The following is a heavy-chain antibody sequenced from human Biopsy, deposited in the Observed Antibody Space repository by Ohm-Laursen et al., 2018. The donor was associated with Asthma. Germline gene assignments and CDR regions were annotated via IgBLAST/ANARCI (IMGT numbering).Heavy chain of an antibody. J-gene: IGHJ4*02. CDR2: INSVFGTT. V-gene: IGHV1-69*01. Sequence: SSVKVSCKSLGGTFNTYVIGWVRQAPGQGLEWMGGINSVFGTTTYPQKFQGRVTITADDSTSTVYMELSSLGSEDTAVYYCARKAGSCISRTCYSLDFWGQGTLVTVSS. CDR1: GGTFNTYV. D-gene: IGHD2-2*01. CDR3: ARKAGSCISRTCYSLDF.